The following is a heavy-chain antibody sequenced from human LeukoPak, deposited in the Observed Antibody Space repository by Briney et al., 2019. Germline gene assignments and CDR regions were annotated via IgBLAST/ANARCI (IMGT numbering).Heavy chain of an antibody. CDR1: GFTFSSYG. D-gene: IGHD5-18*01. CDR2: MWYDGSNK. J-gene: IGHJ4*02. CDR3: AREDKALVIAY. V-gene: IGHV3-33*01. Sequence: PGGSLRLSCAASGFTFSSYGMHWVRQAPGKGLEWVAIMWYDGSNKYYTDSVKGRFTISRDNSKNTLYLQMNSLRVEDTAVYYCAREDKALVIAYWGQGTLVTVSS.